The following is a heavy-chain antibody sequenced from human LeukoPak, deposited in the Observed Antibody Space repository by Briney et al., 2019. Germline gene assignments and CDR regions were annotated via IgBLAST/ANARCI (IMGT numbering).Heavy chain of an antibody. D-gene: IGHD6-6*01. CDR1: GGSFSGYY. J-gene: IGHJ4*02. CDR3: ARGVSSHFDY. Sequence: SETLSLTCAVYGGSFSGYYWSWIRQPPGKGLEWIGEINHSGSTNYNPSLKSRVTISVDTSQNQFSLKLSSVTAADTAVYYCARGVSSHFDYWGQGTLVTVSS. CDR2: INHSGST. V-gene: IGHV4-34*01.